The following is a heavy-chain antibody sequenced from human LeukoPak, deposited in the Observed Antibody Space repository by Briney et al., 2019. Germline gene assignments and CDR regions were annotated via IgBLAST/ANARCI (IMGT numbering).Heavy chain of an antibody. Sequence: PSETLSLTCTVSGGSISSYYWSWIRQPPGKGPEWIGYIYYSGSTNYNPSLKSRVTISVDTSKNQFSLKLNSVTAADTAVYYCARTTEGGYTYDYFYYYYMDVWGKGTTVTISS. CDR1: GGSISSYY. D-gene: IGHD5-18*01. V-gene: IGHV4-59*01. J-gene: IGHJ6*03. CDR3: ARTTEGGYTYDYFYYYYMDV. CDR2: IYYSGST.